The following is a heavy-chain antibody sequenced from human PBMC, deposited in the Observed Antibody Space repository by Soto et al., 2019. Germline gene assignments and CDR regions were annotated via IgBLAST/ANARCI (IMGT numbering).Heavy chain of an antibody. CDR1: GDRVSSNTVA. J-gene: IGHJ5*01. CDR3: ARSLFGHPVHWFDS. CDR2: TYYRSKWYD. V-gene: IGHV6-1*01. D-gene: IGHD3-16*01. Sequence: PSQTLSLTCAISGDRVSSNTVAWNWIRQSPSRGFEWLGRTYYRSKWYDDYAESVKSRITINPDTSKNQFSLHLNSVTLEDTAVYYWARSLFGHPVHWFDSWGQGTLVTVSS.